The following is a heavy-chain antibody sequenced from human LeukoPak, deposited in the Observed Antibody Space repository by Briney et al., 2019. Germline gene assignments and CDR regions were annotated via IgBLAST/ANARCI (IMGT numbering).Heavy chain of an antibody. J-gene: IGHJ4*02. D-gene: IGHD3-10*01. CDR3: ARDGENPHYDY. V-gene: IGHV4-34*01. CDR2: INHSGST. CDR1: GGSFSGYY. Sequence: PSETLSLTCAVYGGSFSGYYWSWIRQPPGKGLEWIGKINHSGSTNYNPSLKSRVTISVDTSKNQFSLKLSSVTAADTAVYYCARDGENPHYDYWGQGTLVTVSS.